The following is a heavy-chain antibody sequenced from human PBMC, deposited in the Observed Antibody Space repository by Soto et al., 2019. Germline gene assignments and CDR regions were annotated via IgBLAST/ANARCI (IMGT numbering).Heavy chain of an antibody. D-gene: IGHD6-19*01. CDR2: IYPGDSDT. CDR1: GYSFTSYW. Sequence: PGESLKISCKGAGYSFTSYWIGWVRQMPGKGLEWMGIIYPGDSDTRYSPSFQGQVTISADKSISTAYLQWSSLKASDTAMYYCARPVSTGYSSGWEYFQHWGQGTLVTVSS. V-gene: IGHV5-51*01. J-gene: IGHJ1*01. CDR3: ARPVSTGYSSGWEYFQH.